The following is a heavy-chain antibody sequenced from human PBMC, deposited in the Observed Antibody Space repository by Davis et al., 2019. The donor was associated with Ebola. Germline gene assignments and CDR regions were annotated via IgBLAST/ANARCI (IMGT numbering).Heavy chain of an antibody. V-gene: IGHV1-69*04. CDR1: GGTFSSYA. CDR2: IIPILGIA. D-gene: IGHD4-17*01. J-gene: IGHJ3*02. CDR3: ASTTTVTTRDAFDI. Sequence: ASSVKVSCKASGGTFSSYAISWVRQAPGQGLEWMGRIIPILGIANYAQKFQGRVTITTDESTSTAYMGLSSLSSEDTAVYYCASTTTVTTRDAFDIWGQGTMVTVSS.